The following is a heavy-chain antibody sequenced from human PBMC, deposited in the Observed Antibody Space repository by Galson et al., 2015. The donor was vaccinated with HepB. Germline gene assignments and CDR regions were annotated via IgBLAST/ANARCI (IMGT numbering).Heavy chain of an antibody. CDR3: ARGRSPARAFDI. Sequence: CAISGDSVSSNSATWDWFRQSPSRGLEWLGRTYYGSKWYNDYAPFMKSRVIINPDTSMHQFSLQLNSVRPEDTAVYYCARGRSPARAFDIWGQGTMVTVSS. J-gene: IGHJ3*02. CDR2: TYYGSKWYN. V-gene: IGHV6-1*01. CDR1: GDSVSSNSAT. D-gene: IGHD2-15*01.